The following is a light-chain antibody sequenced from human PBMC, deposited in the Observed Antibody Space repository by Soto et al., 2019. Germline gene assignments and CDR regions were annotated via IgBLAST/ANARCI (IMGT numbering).Light chain of an antibody. Sequence: EIVLTQSQATLSLSPGERATLSCRASKSVSSYLAWYQQKPGQAPRLLIYDASNKATGIPARFSGSGSGTDFTLTISSLEPEDFAVYYCQQRSNWPPLTFGGGTKVEIK. CDR3: QQRSNWPPLT. V-gene: IGKV3-11*01. J-gene: IGKJ4*01. CDR2: DAS. CDR1: KSVSSY.